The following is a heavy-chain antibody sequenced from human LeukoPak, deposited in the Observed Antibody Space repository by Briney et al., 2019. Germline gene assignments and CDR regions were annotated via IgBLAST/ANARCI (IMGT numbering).Heavy chain of an antibody. CDR2: ISYDGSNK. J-gene: IGHJ4*02. CDR1: GFTFSSYA. V-gene: IGHV3-30*04. Sequence: GGSLRLSCAASGFTFSSYAMHWVRQAPGKGLEWVAAISYDGSNKYYADSVKGRFTISRDNSKNTLYLQMNSLRAEDTAVYYCAREAAMVNFDYWGQGTLVTVPS. CDR3: AREAAMVNFDY. D-gene: IGHD5-18*01.